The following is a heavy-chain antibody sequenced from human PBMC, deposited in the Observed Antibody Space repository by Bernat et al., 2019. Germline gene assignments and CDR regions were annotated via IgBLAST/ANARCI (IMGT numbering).Heavy chain of an antibody. CDR3: AHRRFDAGVFYYFDY. V-gene: IGHV2-5*02. J-gene: IGHJ4*02. CDR1: GFSLSTSGVG. D-gene: IGHD3-9*01. Sequence: QITLKESGPTLVKPTQTLTLTCTFSGFSLSTSGVGVGWTRQPPGKALEWLALIYWDDDKRYRPSLKSRLTITKDTSKNQVVLTMTNMDPVDTATYYCAHRRFDAGVFYYFDYWGQGTLVTVSS. CDR2: IYWDDDK.